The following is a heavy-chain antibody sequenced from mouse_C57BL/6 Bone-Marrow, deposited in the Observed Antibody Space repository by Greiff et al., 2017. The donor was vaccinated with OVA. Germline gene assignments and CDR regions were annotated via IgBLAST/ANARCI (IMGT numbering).Heavy chain of an antibody. CDR1: GYTFTDYE. V-gene: IGHV1-15*01. Sequence: VQLVESGAELVRPGASVTLSCKASGYTFTDYEMHWVKQTPVHGLEWIGAIDPETGGTAYNQKFKGKAILTADKSSSTAYMELRSLTSEDSAVYYCTRWPIYAMDYWGQGTSVTVSS. CDR3: TRWPIYAMDY. J-gene: IGHJ4*01. CDR2: IDPETGGT.